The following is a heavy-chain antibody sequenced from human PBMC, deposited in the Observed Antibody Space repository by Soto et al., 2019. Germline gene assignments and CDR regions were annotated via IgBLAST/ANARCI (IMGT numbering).Heavy chain of an antibody. Sequence: GGSLRLSCAASGFTFSSYDMHWVRQATGKGLEWVSAIGTAGDTYYPGSVKGRFTISRENAKNSLYLQMNSLRAGDTAVYYCARATRGQWLAGYAFDIWGQGTMVTVSS. CDR3: ARATRGQWLAGYAFDI. CDR2: IGTAGDT. D-gene: IGHD6-19*01. CDR1: GFTFSSYD. V-gene: IGHV3-13*01. J-gene: IGHJ3*02.